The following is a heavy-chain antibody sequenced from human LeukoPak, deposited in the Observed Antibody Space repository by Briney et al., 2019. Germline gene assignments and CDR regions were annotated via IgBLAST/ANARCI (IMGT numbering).Heavy chain of an antibody. CDR1: GGSFSGYY. J-gene: IGHJ4*02. D-gene: IGHD3-3*01. CDR3: ARGRPLYYDFWSGYYRRGFDY. CDR2: INHSGST. Sequence: SETLSLTCAVYGGSFSGYYWSWIRLPPGKGLEWIGEINHSGSTNYNPSLKSRVTISVDTSKNQFSLKLSSVTAADTAVYYCARGRPLYYDFWSGYYRRGFDYWGQGTLVTVSS. V-gene: IGHV4-34*01.